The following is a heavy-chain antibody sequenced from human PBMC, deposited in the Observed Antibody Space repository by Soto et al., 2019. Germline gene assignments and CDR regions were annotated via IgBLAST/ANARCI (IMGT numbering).Heavy chain of an antibody. V-gene: IGHV1-3*01. Sequence: ASVKFSCKASGYSFTSYAIYWLRQAPGQRLEWMGWINAGNGNTKYSQKLQGRVTFTGDTSASTAHMELSSLRSEDTAVYFCARGVENIVVVLDVFGYYGMDVWGQGTTVTVSS. J-gene: IGHJ6*02. D-gene: IGHD2-2*01. CDR1: GYSFTSYA. CDR2: INAGNGNT. CDR3: ARGVENIVVVLDVFGYYGMDV.